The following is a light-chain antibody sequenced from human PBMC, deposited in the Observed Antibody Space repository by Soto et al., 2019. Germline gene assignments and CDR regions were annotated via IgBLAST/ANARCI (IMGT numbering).Light chain of an antibody. V-gene: IGLV2-14*03. Sequence: QSALTQPASVSGSPGQSITISCTGTSSDVGAYNYVSWYQHHPGKAPKLMIYDVSNRPSGVSNRFSGSKSGNTASLTISGLQAEDEADYYCSSYTSSSTEFGGGTQLTVL. J-gene: IGLJ2*01. CDR1: SSDVGAYNY. CDR2: DVS. CDR3: SSYTSSSTE.